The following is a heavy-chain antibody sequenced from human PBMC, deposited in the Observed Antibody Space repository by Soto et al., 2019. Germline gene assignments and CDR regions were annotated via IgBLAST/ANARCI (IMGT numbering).Heavy chain of an antibody. J-gene: IGHJ4*02. V-gene: IGHV3-64D*06. Sequence: GSLRLSCSPSGFTFSSYAMHWVRQAPGKGMENVSSISTNGGSTHYADSVKGRFTISRDNSKNTQYLQMSSLRADDTSVYYCVKGEYYYDSSGYYPFDYWGQGTLVTVSS. CDR3: VKGEYYYDSSGYYPFDY. CDR2: ISTNGGST. CDR1: GFTFSSYA. D-gene: IGHD3-22*01.